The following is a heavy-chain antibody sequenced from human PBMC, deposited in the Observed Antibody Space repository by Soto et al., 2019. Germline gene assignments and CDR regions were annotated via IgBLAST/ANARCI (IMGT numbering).Heavy chain of an antibody. V-gene: IGHV4-39*01. CDR3: ATLWGQD. Sequence: QLQLQESGPGLVKPSETLSLTCSVSGGSISSSSYYWGWIRQPPGKGLDWIGRIYYSGSTYYNPSXXXRIXISVDTSKNQFSLKLSSVTAADTAVYYCATLWGQDWGQGTLVTVSS. J-gene: IGHJ4*02. CDR2: IYYSGST. CDR1: GGSISSSSYY. D-gene: IGHD3-10*01.